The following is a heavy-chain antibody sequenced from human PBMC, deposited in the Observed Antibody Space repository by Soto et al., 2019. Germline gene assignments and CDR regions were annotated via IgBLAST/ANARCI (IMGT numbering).Heavy chain of an antibody. D-gene: IGHD7-27*01. CDR1: GGSISSSH. Sequence: SETLSLTCTVSGGSISSSHWSWIRRPPGKGLEIIGYIYYNGSTNHNPSLRSRVTISLDTSKNQFSLNLNSVTAADTAVYYCARLYGANSGWFDPWGQGTLVTVSS. CDR3: ARLYGANSGWFDP. CDR2: IYYNGST. V-gene: IGHV4-59*01. J-gene: IGHJ5*02.